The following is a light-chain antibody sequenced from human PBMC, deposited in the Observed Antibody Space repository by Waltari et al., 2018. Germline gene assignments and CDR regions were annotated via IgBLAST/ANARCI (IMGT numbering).Light chain of an antibody. J-gene: IGKJ4*01. CDR2: DAS. V-gene: IGKV1-33*01. CDR3: QQYDNLPLP. CDR1: QDISNY. Sequence: DIQMTQSPSYLSASVGDRVTITCQASQDISNYLNWYQQKPGKAPKLLIYDASNLETGVPSRFSGSGSGTDFTFTISSLQPEDIATYYCQQYDNLPLPFGGGTKVEIK.